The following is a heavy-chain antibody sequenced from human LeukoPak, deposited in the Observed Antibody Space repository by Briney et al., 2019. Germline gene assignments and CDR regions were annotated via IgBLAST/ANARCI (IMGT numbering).Heavy chain of an antibody. D-gene: IGHD2-15*01. V-gene: IGHV1-18*01. CDR3: ARGDCRGDSCYLPEYFQH. Sequence: GASVKVSCKASGYTLTSFSISWVRQAPGQGLEWMGWISAYNGYTDYAQKLQGRVTMTTDTSTNTAYMELRSLRSDDTAVYYCARGDCRGDSCYLPEYFQHWGQGTLVTVSS. J-gene: IGHJ1*01. CDR1: GYTLTSFS. CDR2: ISAYNGYT.